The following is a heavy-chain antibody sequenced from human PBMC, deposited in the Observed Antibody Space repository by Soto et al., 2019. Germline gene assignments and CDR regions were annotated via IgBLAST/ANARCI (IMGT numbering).Heavy chain of an antibody. CDR3: ARVEGSSYYFRHDC. Sequence: TSETLSLTCTVSGGSISSGSYHWSWIRQHPGKGLEWIGNIYYSGSSYYNPSLKSRATISIDTSKDQLSLRLGSVTAADTAVYYCARVEGSSYYFRHDCWGRGTLVTVSS. D-gene: IGHD1-26*01. V-gene: IGHV4-31*03. CDR2: IYYSGSS. CDR1: GGSISSGSYH. J-gene: IGHJ4*02.